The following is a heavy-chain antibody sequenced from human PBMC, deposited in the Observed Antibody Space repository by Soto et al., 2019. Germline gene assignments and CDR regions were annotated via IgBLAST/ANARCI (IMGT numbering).Heavy chain of an antibody. V-gene: IGHV1-3*01. Sequence: QVQLVQSGAEVKKPGASVKVSCKASGYTFTSYAMHWVRQAPGQRLEGMGWINAGNGNTKYSQKFQGRVTITRDTSASTAYMELSSLRSEDTAVYYCARSGSYLGMDVWGQGTTVTVSS. CDR3: ARSGSYLGMDV. CDR1: GYTFTSYA. J-gene: IGHJ6*02. CDR2: INAGNGNT. D-gene: IGHD1-26*01.